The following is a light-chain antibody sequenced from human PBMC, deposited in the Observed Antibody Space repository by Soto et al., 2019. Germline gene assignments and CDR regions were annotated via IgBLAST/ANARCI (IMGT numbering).Light chain of an antibody. CDR3: QQYNSPGT. J-gene: IGKJ1*01. Sequence: DIQMTQSPSTLSASVGDRVTITCRASQSISSWLAWYQQKPGKAPKLLIYDASSFESGVPSRFSGSGSGTEFTLTISSLQPDDFATYYCQQYNSPGTFGQGPKVEIK. CDR2: DAS. V-gene: IGKV1-5*01. CDR1: QSISSW.